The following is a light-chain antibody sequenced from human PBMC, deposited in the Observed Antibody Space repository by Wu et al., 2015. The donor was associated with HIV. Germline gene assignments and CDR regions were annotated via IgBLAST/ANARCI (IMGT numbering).Light chain of an antibody. CDR1: QTITNNY. J-gene: IGKJ1*01. Sequence: EIVLTQSPGTVSLSPGERATLSCRASQTITNNYLAWYQQKYGQAPRLLIYGASGRAAGIPDRFSGRGSGTDFTLTISRLEPEDFAMYYCQQFAFSPETFGPGTRVEIK. CDR2: GAS. V-gene: IGKV3-20*01. CDR3: QQFAFSPET.